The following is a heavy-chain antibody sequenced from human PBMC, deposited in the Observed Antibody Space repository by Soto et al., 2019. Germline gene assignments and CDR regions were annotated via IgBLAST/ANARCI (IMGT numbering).Heavy chain of an antibody. CDR2: TKIKAQRYTT. J-gene: IGHJ4*02. Sequence: PGGSLRLSCVVSGFTLSDHYIDWVRQAPGKGLEWVGRTKIKAQRYTTEYAASVKGRFTISRDDSENSVYLQMNSLKTEDTAVYYCVRWDSGNPENWGQGTLVTVSS. CDR3: VRWDSGNPEN. CDR1: GFTLSDHY. D-gene: IGHD1-26*01. V-gene: IGHV3-72*01.